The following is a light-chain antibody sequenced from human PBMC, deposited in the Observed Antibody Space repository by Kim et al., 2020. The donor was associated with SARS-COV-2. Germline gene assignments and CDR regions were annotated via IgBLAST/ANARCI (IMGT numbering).Light chain of an antibody. CDR1: SSNVGSKS. CDR3: AVWDDSLNGQL. CDR2: SNN. Sequence: GQMVTISCSGSSSNVGSKSVNWYRQLPGTAPKLLIWSNNQRPSGVPDRFSGSKSGTSASLAISGLQSEDEADYYCAVWDDSLNGQLFGGGTQLTVL. J-gene: IGLJ2*01. V-gene: IGLV1-44*01.